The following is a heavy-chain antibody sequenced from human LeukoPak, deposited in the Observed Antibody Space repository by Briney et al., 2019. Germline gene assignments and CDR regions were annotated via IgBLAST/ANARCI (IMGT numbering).Heavy chain of an antibody. J-gene: IGHJ4*02. CDR3: ARDRAWNYFDY. D-gene: IGHD3-3*01. CDR1: GFTLSRHG. CDR2: ISNDGSRK. Sequence: GGSLRLSCAPSGFTLSRHGMHWVRQAPGKGLEWVAIISNDGSRKYYAHSVEGRFTISRDNSKNTLYPQMDSLRAEDTAVYCCARDRAWNYFDYWGQGTLVTVSS. V-gene: IGHV3-30*03.